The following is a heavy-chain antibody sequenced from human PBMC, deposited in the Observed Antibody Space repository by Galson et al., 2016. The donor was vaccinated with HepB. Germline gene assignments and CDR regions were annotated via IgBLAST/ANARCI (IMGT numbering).Heavy chain of an antibody. CDR2: IYYSGST. D-gene: IGHD2-15*01. J-gene: IGHJ4*02. CDR1: GDSISGYY. V-gene: IGHV4-59*08. CDR3: GRLGSGGPPDY. Sequence: ETLSLTCTVSGDSISGYYWTWIRQPPGKGLEWLGYIYYSGSTTYSPSLKSRVTISIDTSNNQFSLRLSSVTAADTAMYYCGRLGSGGPPDYWDQGTLVTVSS.